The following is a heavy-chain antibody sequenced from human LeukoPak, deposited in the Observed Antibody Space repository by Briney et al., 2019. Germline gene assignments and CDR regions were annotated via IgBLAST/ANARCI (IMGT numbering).Heavy chain of an antibody. Sequence: GGSLRLSCAASGFTFSDYYMSWIRQAPGKGLEWVSLISGDGGSTYYADSVKGRFTISRDNSKNSLYLQMNSLRTEDTALYYCANSPTYDFWSGYSFDYWGQGTLVTVSS. J-gene: IGHJ4*02. CDR3: ANSPTYDFWSGYSFDY. V-gene: IGHV3-43*02. CDR2: ISGDGGST. CDR1: GFTFSDYY. D-gene: IGHD3-3*01.